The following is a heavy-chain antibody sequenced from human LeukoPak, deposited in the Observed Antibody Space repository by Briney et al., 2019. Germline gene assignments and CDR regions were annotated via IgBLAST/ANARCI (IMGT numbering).Heavy chain of an antibody. CDR1: GYSFISYW. CDR2: IYPAGSDT. V-gene: IGHV5-51*01. D-gene: IGHD2-21*02. Sequence: GESLKISCKGSGYSFISYWIGWVRQMPGKGLEGMGIIYPAGSDTRYSPSFQGQVTISADKSINTAYLQWSSLKASDTAMYYCARSRYCGGDCYSRDFDYWGQGTLVTVSS. CDR3: ARSRYCGGDCYSRDFDY. J-gene: IGHJ4*02.